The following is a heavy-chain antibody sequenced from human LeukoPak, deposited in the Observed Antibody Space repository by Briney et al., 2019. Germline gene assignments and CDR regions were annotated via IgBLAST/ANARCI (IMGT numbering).Heavy chain of an antibody. V-gene: IGHV1-2*06. D-gene: IGHD1-20*01. CDR2: INPNSGGT. CDR1: GYTFTGYY. CDR3: ARDRWYNWKQTVTTSTPNNWYFDL. J-gene: IGHJ2*01. Sequence: ASVKVSCKASGYTFTGYYMHWVRQAPGQGLEWMGRINPNSGGTNYAQKFQGRVTMTRDTSISTAYMELSRLRSDDTAVYYCARDRWYNWKQTVTTSTPNNWYFDLWGGGTLVTVSS.